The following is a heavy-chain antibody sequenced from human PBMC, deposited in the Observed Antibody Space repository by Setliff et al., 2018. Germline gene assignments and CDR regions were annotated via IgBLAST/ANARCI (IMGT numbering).Heavy chain of an antibody. V-gene: IGHV4-31*03. D-gene: IGHD4-4*01. CDR1: GGSISSGSYY. Sequence: SETLSLTCTASGGSISSGSYYWNWIRQHPGKGLEWIGYIYYIGSTYYNPSLKSRVTISVDTSQNQFSLRLSSVTAADTAVYYCARGTTNLNYYYYMDVWGKGTTVTVSS. CDR2: IYYIGST. CDR3: ARGTTNLNYYYYMDV. J-gene: IGHJ6*03.